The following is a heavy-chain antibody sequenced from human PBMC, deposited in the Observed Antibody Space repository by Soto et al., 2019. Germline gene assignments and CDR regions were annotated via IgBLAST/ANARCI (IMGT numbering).Heavy chain of an antibody. CDR2: IYYSGST. CDR1: GGSISSGGYY. D-gene: IGHD3-10*01. V-gene: IGHV4-31*03. J-gene: IGHJ6*02. Sequence: SETMSLTSTVSGGSISSGGYYWSWIRQHPGKGLEWIGYIYYSGSTYYNPSLKSRVTISVDTSKNQFSLKLSSVTAADTAVYYCARELRFGEDYYGMDVWGQGTTVTVSS. CDR3: ARELRFGEDYYGMDV.